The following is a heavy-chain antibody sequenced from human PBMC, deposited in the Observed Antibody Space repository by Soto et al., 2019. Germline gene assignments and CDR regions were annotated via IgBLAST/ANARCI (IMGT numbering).Heavy chain of an antibody. CDR3: ERGYISYGDFVADMDG. CDR1: GYTLTGYS. Sequence: QVQLVQSGAEVKKPGASVKVSCKASGYTLTGYSMHWVRQAPGKGLEWRGWSNPNSGGTNYAQKFQGRVTMTMDTYNRSAYMELSRLRSDDTTVYYSERGYISYGDFVADMDGWGQGTTGTVSS. V-gene: IGHV1-2*02. J-gene: IGHJ6*02. CDR2: SNPNSGGT. D-gene: IGHD4-17*01.